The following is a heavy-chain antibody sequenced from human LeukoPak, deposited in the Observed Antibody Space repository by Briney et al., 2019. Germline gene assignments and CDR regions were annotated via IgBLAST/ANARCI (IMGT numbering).Heavy chain of an antibody. V-gene: IGHV3-48*01. CDR1: GFTFSSYS. CDR3: ARDRHIVVVTAIQGGYYMDV. J-gene: IGHJ6*03. D-gene: IGHD2-21*02. Sequence: GGSLRLSCAASGFTFSSYSMNWVRQAPGKGLEWVSYISSSSSTIYYADSVKGRFTISRDNAKNSLYLQMNSLRAEDTAVYYCARDRHIVVVTAIQGGYYMDVWGKGTTVTVSS. CDR2: ISSSSSTI.